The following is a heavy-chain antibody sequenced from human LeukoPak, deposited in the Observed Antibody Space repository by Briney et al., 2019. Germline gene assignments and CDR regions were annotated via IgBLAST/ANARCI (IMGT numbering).Heavy chain of an antibody. Sequence: ASVKVSCKASGGTFSSYAICWVRQAPGQGLEWMGRIIPILGIANYAQKFQGRVTITADKSTSTAYMELSSLRSEDTAVYYCARDLVVVVAGAFDIWGQGTMVTVSS. CDR1: GGTFSSYA. J-gene: IGHJ3*02. CDR2: IIPILGIA. CDR3: ARDLVVVVAGAFDI. D-gene: IGHD2-15*01. V-gene: IGHV1-69*04.